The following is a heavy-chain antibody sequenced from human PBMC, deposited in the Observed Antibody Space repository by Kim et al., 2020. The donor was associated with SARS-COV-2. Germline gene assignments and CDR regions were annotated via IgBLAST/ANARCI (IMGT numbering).Heavy chain of an antibody. CDR2: IYHSGST. V-gene: IGHV4-4*02. D-gene: IGHD3-16*01. J-gene: IGHJ6*02. CDR3: AREGGGRSPSSYYYGMDV. Sequence: SETLSLTCAVSGGSISSSNWWSWVRQPPGKGLEWIGEIYHSGSTNYNPSLKSRVTISVDKSKNQFSLKLSSVTAADTAVYYCAREGGGRSPSSYYYGMDVWGQGTTVTVSS. CDR1: GGSISSSNW.